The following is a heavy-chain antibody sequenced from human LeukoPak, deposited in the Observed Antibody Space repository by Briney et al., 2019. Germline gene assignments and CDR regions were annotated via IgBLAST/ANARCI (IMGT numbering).Heavy chain of an antibody. CDR3: ARRGLCSGGSCYVLSDY. Sequence: GESLKISCRGSGYNFTNYWIVWVRQMPGKGLEWMGIIYPGDSDTRYSPSFQGQVTISADKSIGTAYLQWSSLKASDTAMYYCARRGLCSGGSCYVLSDYWGQGTLVTVSS. CDR2: IYPGDSDT. J-gene: IGHJ4*02. CDR1: GYNFTNYW. V-gene: IGHV5-51*01. D-gene: IGHD2-15*01.